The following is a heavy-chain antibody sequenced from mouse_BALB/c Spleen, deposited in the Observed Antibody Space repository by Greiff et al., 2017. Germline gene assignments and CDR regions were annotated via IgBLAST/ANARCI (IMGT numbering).Heavy chain of an antibody. D-gene: IGHD1-2*01. CDR3: ARSRYYGVFDY. CDR1: GYSFTGYN. V-gene: IGHV1S135*01. CDR2: IDPYYGGT. Sequence: EVKVVESGPELVKPGASVKISCKASGYSFTGYNMHWVKQSHGKSLEWIGNIDPYYGGTSYNQKFKGKATLTVDKSSSTAYMQLKSLTSEDSAVYDCARSRYYGVFDYWGQGTTLTGSS. J-gene: IGHJ2*01.